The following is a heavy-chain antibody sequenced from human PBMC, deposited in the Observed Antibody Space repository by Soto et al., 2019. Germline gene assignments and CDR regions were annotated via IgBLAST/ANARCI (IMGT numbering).Heavy chain of an antibody. CDR3: ARGHGITMIVAPFDY. D-gene: IGHD3-22*01. J-gene: IGHJ4*02. Sequence: SDTLSLTCAVSGYSISSGYYWGWIRQPPGKGLEWIGSIYHSGSTYYNPSLKSRVTISVDTSKNQFSLKLSSVTAADTAVYYCARGHGITMIVAPFDYWGQGTLVTVSS. CDR2: IYHSGST. CDR1: GYSISSGYY. V-gene: IGHV4-38-2*01.